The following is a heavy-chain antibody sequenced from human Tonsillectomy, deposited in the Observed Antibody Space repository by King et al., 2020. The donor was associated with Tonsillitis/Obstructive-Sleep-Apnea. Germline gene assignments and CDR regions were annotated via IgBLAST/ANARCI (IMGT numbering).Heavy chain of an antibody. V-gene: IGHV3-49*04. CDR1: GFTFGDYA. CDR3: TRHSGSYRPFDY. Sequence: VQLVESGGGLVQPGRSLRLSCTASGFTFGDYAMSWVRQAPGKGLEWVGFIRSKVYGGTTEYAASVKGRFTISRDDSKSIAYLQMNNLKTEDTAVYYCTRHSGSYRPFDYWGQGTLVTVSS. J-gene: IGHJ4*02. CDR2: IRSKVYGGTT. D-gene: IGHD1-26*01.